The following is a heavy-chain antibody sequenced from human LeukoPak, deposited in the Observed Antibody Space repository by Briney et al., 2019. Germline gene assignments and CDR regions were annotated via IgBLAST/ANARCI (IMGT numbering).Heavy chain of an antibody. CDR1: GYNFNSYG. CDR3: ARDRCHWGACVWGGFDI. Sequence: ASVKVSRKASGYNFNSYGISWVRQAPGQGLEWMGWISGYNGNTHYAEKVQGRVTMTKDTSTTTVYMELRSLRSDDTAVYYCARDRCHWGACVWGGFDIWGQGTVVIVSS. CDR2: ISGYNGNT. D-gene: IGHD7-27*01. J-gene: IGHJ3*02. V-gene: IGHV1-18*01.